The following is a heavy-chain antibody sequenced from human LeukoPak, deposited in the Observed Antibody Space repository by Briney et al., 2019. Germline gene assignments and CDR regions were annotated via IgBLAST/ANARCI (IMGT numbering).Heavy chain of an antibody. CDR1: GGSFSGYY. D-gene: IGHD3-10*01. V-gene: IGHV4-34*01. CDR3: WVRGVNRGRNWFDP. CDR2: INHSGST. Sequence: NPSETLSLTCAVYGGSFSGYYWSWIRQPPGKGLEWIGEINHSGSTNYNPSLKSRVTISVDTSKNQFSLKLSSVTAADTAVYYRWVRGVNRGRNWFDPWGQGTLVTVSS. J-gene: IGHJ5*02.